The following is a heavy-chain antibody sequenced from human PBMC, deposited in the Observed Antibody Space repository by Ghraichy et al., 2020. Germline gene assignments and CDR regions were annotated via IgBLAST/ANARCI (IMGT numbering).Heavy chain of an antibody. J-gene: IGHJ4*02. Sequence: SETLSLTCTVSGGPISSGGYYWSWIRQHLGKGLEWIGHIYYSGSTYYNPSLKSRVTISVDTSKNQFSLKLSSVTAADTAVYYCATLRRTDSSGYYPVGVVGFFDCWGQGTLVTVSS. D-gene: IGHD3-22*01. CDR1: GGPISSGGYY. CDR2: IYYSGST. V-gene: IGHV4-31*03. CDR3: ATLRRTDSSGYYPVGVVGFFDC.